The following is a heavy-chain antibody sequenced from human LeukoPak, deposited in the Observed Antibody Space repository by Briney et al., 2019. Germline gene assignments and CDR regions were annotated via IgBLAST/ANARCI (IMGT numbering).Heavy chain of an antibody. V-gene: IGHV7-4-1*02. J-gene: IGHJ4*02. CDR3: ARQEDYYNSSGWDC. CDR1: GYTFTSYA. CDR2: INTNTGNP. Sequence: ASVKVSCKAYGYTFTSYAMNWVRQAPGQGLEWMGWINTNTGNPTYAQGFTGRFVFSLDTSVSTAYLQLSSLKAEDTAVYYCARQEDYYNSSGWDCWGQGTLVIVSS. D-gene: IGHD3-22*01.